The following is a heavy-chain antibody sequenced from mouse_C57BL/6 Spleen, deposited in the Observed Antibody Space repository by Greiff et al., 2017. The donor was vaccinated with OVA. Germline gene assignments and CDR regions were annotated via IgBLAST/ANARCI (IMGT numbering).Heavy chain of an antibody. CDR1: GFTFSDYG. V-gene: IGHV5-17*01. D-gene: IGHD2-10*01. CDR3: ARSSYSVNYAFAMDY. J-gene: IGHJ4*01. Sequence: EVMLVESGGGLVQPGGSLKLSCAASGFTFSDYGMHWVRQAPEKGLEWVAYISSGSSTIYYADTVKGRFTISRDNAKNTLFLQMTSLRSEDTAIYYCARSSYSVNYAFAMDYWGQGTSVTVSS. CDR2: ISSGSSTI.